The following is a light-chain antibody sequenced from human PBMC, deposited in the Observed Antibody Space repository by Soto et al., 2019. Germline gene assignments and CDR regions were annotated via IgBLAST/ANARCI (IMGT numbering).Light chain of an antibody. V-gene: IGLV2-23*02. CDR3: CSFVGVTNDV. CDR1: GNAVSYQL. J-gene: IGLJ1*01. CDR2: NVT. Sequence: QSALTQPASVSGSPGQSITISCSGNAVSYQLVSWYQQQPGKAPKLILYNVTRRPSGVSNRFSGFKSGTTASLKITGLQAEDEDDYYCCSFVGVTNDVFVNGTKVTVL.